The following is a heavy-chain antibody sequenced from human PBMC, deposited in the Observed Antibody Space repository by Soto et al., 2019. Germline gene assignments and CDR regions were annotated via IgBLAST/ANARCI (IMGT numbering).Heavy chain of an antibody. D-gene: IGHD3-22*01. J-gene: IGHJ4*02. Sequence: GASVKVSCKASGYTFTSYGISWVRQAPGQGLEWMGWISAYNGNTNYAQKLQGRVTMTTDTSTSTAYMELRSLRSDDTAVYYCARVMTDSSGYYYVPGPDYWGQGTRVTVSS. CDR1: GYTFTSYG. CDR2: ISAYNGNT. CDR3: ARVMTDSSGYYYVPGPDY. V-gene: IGHV1-18*04.